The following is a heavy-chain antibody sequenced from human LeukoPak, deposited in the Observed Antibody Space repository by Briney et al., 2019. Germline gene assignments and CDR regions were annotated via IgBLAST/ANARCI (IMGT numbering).Heavy chain of an antibody. V-gene: IGHV1-18*01. J-gene: IGHJ4*02. Sequence: ASVKVSCKTSGYIFGHNGISWVRQAPGQGPEWMGWISAYYGDTKYAQKFQGRVTMTRDTSTSTVYMELRSLRSDDTAVYYCASARRYFDWSPLIDYWGQGTLVTVSS. CDR2: ISAYYGDT. CDR1: GYIFGHNG. D-gene: IGHD3-9*01. CDR3: ASARRYFDWSPLIDY.